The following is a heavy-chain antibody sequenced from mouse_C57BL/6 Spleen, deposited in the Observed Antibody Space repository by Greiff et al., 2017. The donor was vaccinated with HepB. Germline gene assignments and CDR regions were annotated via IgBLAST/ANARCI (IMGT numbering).Heavy chain of an antibody. CDR1: GYTFTSYG. CDR3: ARGEDYYGSSPFDV. V-gene: IGHV1-81*01. Sequence: VQLQQSGAELARPGASVKLSCKASGYTFTSYGISWVKQRTGQGLEWIGEIYPRSGNTYYNEKFKGKATLTADKSSSTAYMELRSLTSEDSAVYFCARGEDYYGSSPFDVWGTGTTVTVSS. J-gene: IGHJ1*03. CDR2: IYPRSGNT. D-gene: IGHD1-1*01.